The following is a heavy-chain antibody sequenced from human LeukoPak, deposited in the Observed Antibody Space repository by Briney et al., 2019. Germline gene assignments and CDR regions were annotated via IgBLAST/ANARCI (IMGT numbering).Heavy chain of an antibody. CDR1: GFTFSSYG. CDR2: ISYDGSNK. D-gene: IGHD3-10*01. J-gene: IGHJ4*02. Sequence: GGSLRLSCAASGFTFSSYGMHWVRQAPGKGLEWVAVISYDGSNKYYADSVKGRFTISRDNSKNTLYLQMNSLRAEDTAVYYCARDFPGFGELPSFDYWGQGTLVTVSS. CDR3: ARDFPGFGELPSFDY. V-gene: IGHV3-30*03.